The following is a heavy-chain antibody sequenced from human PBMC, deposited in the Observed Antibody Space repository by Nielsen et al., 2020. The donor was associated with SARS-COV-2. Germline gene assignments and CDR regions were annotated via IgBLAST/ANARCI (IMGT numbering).Heavy chain of an antibody. V-gene: IGHV3-30-3*01. CDR1: GFTFSSYA. J-gene: IGHJ4*02. CDR3: ARDIPRYYDSSGGDY. CDR2: ISYDGSNK. D-gene: IGHD3-22*01. Sequence: GESLKISCAASGFTFSSYAMHWVRQAPGKGLEWVAVISYDGSNKYYADSVKGRFTISRDNSKNTLYLQMNSLRAEDTAVYYCARDIPRYYDSSGGDYWGQGTLVTVSS.